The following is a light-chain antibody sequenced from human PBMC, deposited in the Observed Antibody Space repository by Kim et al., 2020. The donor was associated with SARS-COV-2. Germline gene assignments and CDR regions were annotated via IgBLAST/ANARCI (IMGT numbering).Light chain of an antibody. CDR2: GRN. CDR3: TSPVSSGYHVI. Sequence: SSELTQDPAVSVALGQTVTMTCQGDSLRSQFANWYQQSPGQSPVLVLHGRNSRPSVIPDRFSGSMSGDTASLTITGAQPEDEADYYCTSPVSSGYHVIFG. J-gene: IGLJ2*01. CDR1: SLRSQF. V-gene: IGLV3-19*01.